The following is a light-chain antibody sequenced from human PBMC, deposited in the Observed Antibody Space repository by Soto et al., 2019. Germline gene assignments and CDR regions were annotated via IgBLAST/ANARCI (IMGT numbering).Light chain of an antibody. V-gene: IGKV1-39*01. Sequence: DIQMTQPPSSLPASVGDRVTISCQASQSIANYLNWYQQKPGTXPKXXIFAASSLQSGVPSRLSGSGSGTDLTITISSLQPEDFATDYCQQRFSPPLTFGGGTKVDIK. CDR1: QSIANY. CDR3: QQRFSPPLT. J-gene: IGKJ4*01. CDR2: AAS.